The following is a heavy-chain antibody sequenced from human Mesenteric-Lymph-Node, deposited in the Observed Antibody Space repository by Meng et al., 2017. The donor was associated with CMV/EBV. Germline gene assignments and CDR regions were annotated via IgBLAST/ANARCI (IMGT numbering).Heavy chain of an antibody. V-gene: IGHV3-30*18. CDR2: ISYDGSNK. J-gene: IGHJ4*02. D-gene: IGHD1-26*01. CDR3: AKDLSGSCFDY. CDR1: GFTFSSYG. Sequence: LSCAASGFTFSSYGMHWVRQAPGKGLEWVAVISYDGSNKYYADSVKGRFTISRDNSKNTLYLQMNSLRAEDTAVYYCAKDLSGSCFDYWGQGTLVTVSS.